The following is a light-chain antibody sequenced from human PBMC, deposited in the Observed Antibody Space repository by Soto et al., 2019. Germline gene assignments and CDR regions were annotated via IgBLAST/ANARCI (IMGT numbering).Light chain of an antibody. CDR3: QQDADSPRT. J-gene: IGKJ1*01. CDR1: QSLSSSY. V-gene: IGKV3-20*01. Sequence: LALSRGTLSFSAGVRATLDCDASQSLSSSYLAWYHQKHGQAPRLLIYGTSTRATGIPDRFSGSGSGTDFNLTISSLQSGDFAVYYCQQDADSPRTFGQGTKVDIK. CDR2: GTS.